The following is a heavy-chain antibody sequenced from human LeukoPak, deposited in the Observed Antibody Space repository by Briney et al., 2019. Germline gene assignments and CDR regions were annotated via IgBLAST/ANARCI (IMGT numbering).Heavy chain of an antibody. CDR3: ARSGWLVSWFDP. D-gene: IGHD6-6*01. Sequence: SSXXVSCKASGGTFISYAISWVRQAPGQGLEWMGGIIPIFGTANYAQKFQGRVTITADESTSTAYMELSSLRSEDTAVYYCARSGWLVSWFDPWGQGTLVTVSS. J-gene: IGHJ5*02. CDR1: GGTFISYA. CDR2: IIPIFGTA. V-gene: IGHV1-69*01.